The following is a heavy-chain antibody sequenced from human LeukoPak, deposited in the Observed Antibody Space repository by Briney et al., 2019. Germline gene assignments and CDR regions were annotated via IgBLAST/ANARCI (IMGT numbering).Heavy chain of an antibody. J-gene: IGHJ4*02. CDR2: IYYSGNT. Sequence: SETLSLTCTVSGGSISSFYWSWLRQPPGKGLEWTGYIYYSGNTNYNPSLKNRVTISVDTSKNQFSLKLSSVTAADTAVYYCARGYSGSYGRFDYWGQGTLATVSS. V-gene: IGHV4-59*01. CDR1: GGSISSFY. CDR3: ARGYSGSYGRFDY. D-gene: IGHD1-26*01.